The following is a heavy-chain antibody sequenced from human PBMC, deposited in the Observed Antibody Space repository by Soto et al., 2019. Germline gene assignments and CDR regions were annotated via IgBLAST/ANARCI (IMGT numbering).Heavy chain of an antibody. D-gene: IGHD3-16*01. CDR3: ARASGYVWGSSTFDP. V-gene: IGHV1-69*01. Sequence: QVQLVQSGAEVKKPGSSVKVSCKASGGTFSSYAISWVRQAPGQGLEWMGGIIPIFGTANYAQKFQGRVTLTADESTSTAYMGLSSLRSEDTAVYYCARASGYVWGSSTFDPWGQGTLVTVSS. J-gene: IGHJ5*02. CDR1: GGTFSSYA. CDR2: IIPIFGTA.